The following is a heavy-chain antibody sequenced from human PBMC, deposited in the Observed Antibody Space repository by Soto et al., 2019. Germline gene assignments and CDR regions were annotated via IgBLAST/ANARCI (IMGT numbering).Heavy chain of an antibody. Sequence: PSETLSLTCTVSGGSISSGGYYWSWIRQHPGKGLEWIGYIYHSGTTYYNPSLKSRVTISVDTSKNQFSLKLTSVTAADTAVYYCARSEATVLDYWGQGTLVTVSS. CDR1: GGSISSGGYY. V-gene: IGHV4-31*03. D-gene: IGHD4-17*01. CDR3: ARSEATVLDY. CDR2: IYHSGTT. J-gene: IGHJ4*02.